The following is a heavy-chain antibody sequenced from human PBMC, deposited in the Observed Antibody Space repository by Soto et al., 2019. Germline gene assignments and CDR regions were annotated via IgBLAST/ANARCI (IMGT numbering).Heavy chain of an antibody. Sequence: FGPTRVNPTQALTLSCTFSGFSLSTSGVGVGWIRQPPGKALEWLALIYWNDDKRYSPSLKSRLTITKDTSKNQVVLTMTNMDPVDTATYYCAHRRGSSCYPDNWFDPWGQGTLVTVSS. CDR1: GFSLSTSGVG. V-gene: IGHV2-5*01. D-gene: IGHD6-13*01. J-gene: IGHJ5*02. CDR2: IYWNDDK. CDR3: AHRRGSSCYPDNWFDP.